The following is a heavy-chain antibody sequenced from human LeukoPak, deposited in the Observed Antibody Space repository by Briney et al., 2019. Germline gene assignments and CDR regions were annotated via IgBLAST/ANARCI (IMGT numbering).Heavy chain of an antibody. Sequence: GVSLKISCNGSGYSFTNYWIGRVRQMPGKGLEWMGIIDPGDSDTRYGPSSQGQVTISADKSITTAYLQWSSLKASDNAVYYCARVGDNSAYYFFDYWGQGTLVTVSS. V-gene: IGHV5-51*01. CDR3: ARVGDNSAYYFFDY. CDR2: IDPGDSDT. CDR1: GYSFTNYW. D-gene: IGHD3-22*01. J-gene: IGHJ4*02.